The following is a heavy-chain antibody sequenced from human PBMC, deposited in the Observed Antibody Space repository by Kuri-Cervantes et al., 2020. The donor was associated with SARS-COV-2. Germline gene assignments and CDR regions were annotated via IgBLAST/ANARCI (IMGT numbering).Heavy chain of an antibody. D-gene: IGHD6-13*01. CDR3: AKDRKQIAAAGLDY. Sequence: GGSLRLSCAASGFTFSSYGMHWVRQAPGKGLEWVAFIRYDGSNKYYADSVKGRFTISRDNSKNTLYLQMNSLRAEDTAVYYCAKDRKQIAAAGLDYWGQGTLGTVSS. V-gene: IGHV3-30*02. CDR1: GFTFSSYG. CDR2: IRYDGSNK. J-gene: IGHJ4*02.